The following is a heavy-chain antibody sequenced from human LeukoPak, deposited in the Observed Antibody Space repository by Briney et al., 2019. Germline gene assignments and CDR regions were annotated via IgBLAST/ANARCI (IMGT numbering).Heavy chain of an antibody. CDR1: GGTFSSYA. CDR3: ARNEGGDWLYTDY. D-gene: IGHD3-9*01. CDR2: IIPILGIA. J-gene: IGHJ4*02. Sequence: GASVKVSCKASGGTFSSYAISWVRQAPGQGLEWMGRIIPILGIANYAQKFQGRVTITADKSTSTAYMELSSLRSEGTAVYYCARNEGGDWLYTDYWGQGTLVTVSS. V-gene: IGHV1-69*04.